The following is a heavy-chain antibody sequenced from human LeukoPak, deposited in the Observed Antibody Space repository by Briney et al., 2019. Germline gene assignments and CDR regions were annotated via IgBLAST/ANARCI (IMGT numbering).Heavy chain of an antibody. V-gene: IGHV3-15*01. J-gene: IGHJ4*02. CDR2: IKSKTDGGTT. D-gene: IGHD2-2*01. Sequence: GGSLRLSCAASGFTFSNAWMSWVRQAPGKGLEWVGRIKSKTDGGTTDYAAPVKGRFTISRDDSKNTLYLQMNSLKTEDTAVYYCTTDPWSDIVVVPAANHQFDYWGQGTLVTVSS. CDR3: TTDPWSDIVVVPAANHQFDY. CDR1: GFTFSNAW.